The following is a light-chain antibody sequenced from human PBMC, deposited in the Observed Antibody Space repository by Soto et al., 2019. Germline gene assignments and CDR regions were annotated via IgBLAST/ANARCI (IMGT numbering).Light chain of an antibody. J-gene: IGKJ5*01. CDR3: RQRRTWPVT. CDR2: DAS. CDR1: QSVSTS. V-gene: IGKV3-11*01. Sequence: EIVLTQSPATLSLSPGERATLSCRASQSVSTSLIWYQQRPGQPPRLLIYDASNRATGIAARFSGSGSGTNFTLTSSSLEPEDFAVCYCRQRRTWPVTFGQGTRLDIK.